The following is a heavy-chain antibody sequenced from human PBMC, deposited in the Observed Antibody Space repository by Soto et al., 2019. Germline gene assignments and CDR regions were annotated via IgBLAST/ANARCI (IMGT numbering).Heavy chain of an antibody. J-gene: IGHJ6*01. CDR1: GFTFSSYA. V-gene: IGHV3-30-3*01. Sequence: QVQLVESGGGVVQPGRSLRLSCAASGFTFSSYAMHWVRQAPGKGLEWVAVISYDGSNKYYADSVKGRFTISRDNSKNTLYLQMNSLRAEDTAVYYCARDIGDGYNYYYGMDVW. CDR2: ISYDGSNK. CDR3: ARDIGDGYNYYYGMDV. D-gene: IGHD3-16*02.